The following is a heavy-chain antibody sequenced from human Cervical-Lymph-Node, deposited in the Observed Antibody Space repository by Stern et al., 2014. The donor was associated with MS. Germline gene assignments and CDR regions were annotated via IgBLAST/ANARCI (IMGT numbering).Heavy chain of an antibody. D-gene: IGHD2-15*01. V-gene: IGHV3-7*01. CDR3: ARDPGYSAFDI. CDR1: GFTFTDYW. J-gene: IGHJ3*02. CDR2: MKEDGSAK. Sequence: EVHLVESGGGLVQPGGSLRLSCAASGFTFTDYWMSWVRLAPGKGPEFVANMKEDGSAKNHAASVRGRFSISRDNMNNLVYLEMNSLRVEDTAVYYCARDPGYSAFDIWGQGTVVTVSS.